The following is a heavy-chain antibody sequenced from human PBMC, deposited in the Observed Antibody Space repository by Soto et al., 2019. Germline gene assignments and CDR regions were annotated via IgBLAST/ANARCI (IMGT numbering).Heavy chain of an antibody. D-gene: IGHD6-19*01. Sequence: QVTLKESGPVLLKHTETLTLTCTVSGFSLSIAGMCVSWVRQPPGKALEWLAHISSNDEKSYNTSLKRRRTISQASSGGQGVLTITNLDPLDTGPYFCARIPLRSGWEGFGDWGQGSLVTVSS. V-gene: IGHV2-26*01. CDR2: ISSNDEK. J-gene: IGHJ4*02. CDR1: GFSLSIAGMC. CDR3: ARIPLRSGWEGFGD.